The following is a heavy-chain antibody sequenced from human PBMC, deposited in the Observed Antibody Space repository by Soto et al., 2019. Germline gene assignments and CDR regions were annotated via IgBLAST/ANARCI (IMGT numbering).Heavy chain of an antibody. CDR3: AREGTTVTTRAWFDP. V-gene: IGHV4-59*01. CDR1: GGSISSYY. D-gene: IGHD4-17*01. J-gene: IGHJ5*02. Sequence: SETLSLTCTVSGGSISSYYWSWIRQPPGKGLEWIGYIYYSGSTNYNPSLKSRVTISVDTSKNQFSLKLGSVTAADTAVYYCAREGTTVTTRAWFDPWGQGTLVTVSS. CDR2: IYYSGST.